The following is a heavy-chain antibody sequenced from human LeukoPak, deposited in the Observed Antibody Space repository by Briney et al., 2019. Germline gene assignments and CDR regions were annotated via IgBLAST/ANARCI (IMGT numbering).Heavy chain of an antibody. CDR2: IYHSGST. CDR1: GGSISSGGYS. D-gene: IGHD5-18*01. V-gene: IGHV4-30-2*01. CDR3: ARGGIQLGWFDP. Sequence: SETLSLTCAVSGGSISSGGYSWSWIRQPPGKGLEWIGYIYHSGSTYYNPSLKSRVTISVDRSKNQFSLKLSSVTAADTAVYYCARGGIQLGWFDPWGQGTLVTVSS. J-gene: IGHJ5*02.